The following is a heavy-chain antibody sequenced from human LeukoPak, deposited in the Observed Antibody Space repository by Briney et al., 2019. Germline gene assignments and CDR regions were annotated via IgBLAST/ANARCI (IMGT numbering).Heavy chain of an antibody. Sequence: GGSLRLSCAASGFTFSTYSMHWVRQDPGKGLESVSAISSDGTSTYYANSVKGRFTISRDNSKYTLYLQMGSLRPEDTAVYYCAREAPPGSFDYWGQGTLVTVS. V-gene: IGHV3-64*01. CDR2: ISSDGTST. CDR3: AREAPPGSFDY. CDR1: GFTFSTYS. J-gene: IGHJ4*02. D-gene: IGHD6-19*01.